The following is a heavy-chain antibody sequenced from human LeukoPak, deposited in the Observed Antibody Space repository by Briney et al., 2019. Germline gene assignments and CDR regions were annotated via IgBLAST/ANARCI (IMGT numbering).Heavy chain of an antibody. CDR3: ARAGAARTLDY. V-gene: IGHV4-59*01. J-gene: IGHJ4*02. CDR1: GGSISSYY. Sequence: SETLSLTCTISGGSISSYYWSWIRQPPGKGLEWIGYIYYSGSTNYNPSLKSRVTISVDTSKNQFSLKLSSVTAADTAVYYCARAGAARTLDYWGQGTLVTVSS. D-gene: IGHD6-6*01. CDR2: IYYSGST.